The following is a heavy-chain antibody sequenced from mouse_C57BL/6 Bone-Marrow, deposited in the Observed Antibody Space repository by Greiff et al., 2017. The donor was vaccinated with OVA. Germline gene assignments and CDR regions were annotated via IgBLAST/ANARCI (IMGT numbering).Heavy chain of an antibody. CDR3: ARIPSGSSYDDYFDY. V-gene: IGHV8-12*01. Sequence: QVTLKVSGPGILQSSQTLSLTCSFSGFSLSTSGMGVSWIRQPSGKGLEWLAHIYWDDDKRYNPSLKSRLTISKDTSRNQVFLKITSVDTADTATYDCARIPSGSSYDDYFDYWGQGTTLTVSS. CDR1: GFSLSTSGMG. D-gene: IGHD1-1*01. J-gene: IGHJ2*01. CDR2: IYWDDDK.